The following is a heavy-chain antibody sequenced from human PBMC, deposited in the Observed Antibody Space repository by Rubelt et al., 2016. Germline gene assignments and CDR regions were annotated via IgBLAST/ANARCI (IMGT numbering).Heavy chain of an antibody. V-gene: IGHV3-23*04. CDR1: GFTFSSYA. D-gene: IGHD1-26*01. CDR3: AKDILRSGSYSPYYYYGMDV. J-gene: IGHJ6*02. Sequence: EVLLVESGGGLVQPGGSLRLSCAASGFTFSSYAMSWVRQAPGKGLEWVSAISGSGGSTYYADSVKGRFTISRDNSKNTLYLQMNSLRDEETGVYDGAKDILRSGSYSPYYYYGMDVWGQGTTVTVSS. CDR2: ISGSGGST.